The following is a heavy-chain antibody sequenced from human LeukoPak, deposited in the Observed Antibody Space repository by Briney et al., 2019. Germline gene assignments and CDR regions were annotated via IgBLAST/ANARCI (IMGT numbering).Heavy chain of an antibody. V-gene: IGHV1-69*06. D-gene: IGHD1-26*01. CDR2: IIPIFGTA. CDR3: ARDSGSYYPKIRAEYFQH. Sequence: AASVKVSCKASGGTFSSYAISWVRQAPGQGLEWMGGIIPIFGTANYAQKFQGRVTITADKSTSTAYMELSSLRSEDTAVYYCARDSGSYYPKIRAEYFQHWGQGTLVTVSS. J-gene: IGHJ1*01. CDR1: GGTFSSYA.